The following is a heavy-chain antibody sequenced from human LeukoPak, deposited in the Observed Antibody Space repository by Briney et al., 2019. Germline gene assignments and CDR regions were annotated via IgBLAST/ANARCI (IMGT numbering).Heavy chain of an antibody. Sequence: SETLSLTCTVSGGSISSGGYYWSWIRQHPGKGLEWIGYIYYSGSTYYNPSLKSRVTISVDTSKNQFSLKLSSVTAADTAVYYCARANDYYDSSGYRDAFDIWGQGTMVTVSS. CDR2: IYYSGST. V-gene: IGHV4-31*03. J-gene: IGHJ3*02. CDR1: GGSISSGGYY. D-gene: IGHD3-22*01. CDR3: ARANDYYDSSGYRDAFDI.